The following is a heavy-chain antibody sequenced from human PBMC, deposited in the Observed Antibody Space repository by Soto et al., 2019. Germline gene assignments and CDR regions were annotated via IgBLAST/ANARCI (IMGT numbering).Heavy chain of an antibody. V-gene: IGHV1-69*13. D-gene: IGHD3-3*01. CDR2: IIPIFGTA. CDR3: AREGDYDFWSGSGRYGMDV. CDR1: GGTFSSYA. J-gene: IGHJ6*02. Sequence: GASVKVSCKASGGTFSSYAISWVRQAPGQGLEWMGGIIPIFGTANYAQKFQGRVTITADESTSTAYMELSSLRSEDTAVYYCAREGDYDFWSGSGRYGMDVWGQGTTVTVSS.